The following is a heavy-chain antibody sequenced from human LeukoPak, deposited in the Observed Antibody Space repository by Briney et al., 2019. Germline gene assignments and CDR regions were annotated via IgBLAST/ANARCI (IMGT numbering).Heavy chain of an antibody. CDR3: AKEGRSLQTY. Sequence: GGSLRLSCAASGFTFSSYWMSWVRQAPGKGLEWVADIKEDGTETYYVDSVKGRFTISRDNAKNSLYLQMNSLRVEDTAVYYCAKEGRSLQTYWGQGTLVTVSS. J-gene: IGHJ4*02. V-gene: IGHV3-7*03. CDR1: GFTFSSYW. D-gene: IGHD5-24*01. CDR2: IKEDGTET.